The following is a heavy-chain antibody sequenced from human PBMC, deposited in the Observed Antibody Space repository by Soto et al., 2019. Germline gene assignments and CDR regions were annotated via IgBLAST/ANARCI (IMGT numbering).Heavy chain of an antibody. CDR1: GGSISRGGYS. V-gene: IGHV4-30-2*01. CDR2: MYHSGGT. CDR3: ARDGQGY. Sequence: SETLSPTCAVSGGSISRGGYSWGWIRQPPGEGLEWIGYMYHSGGTYHHPAPKSRVTKTRDTSTSTGHMELSSLRSEDTAVYYRARDGQGYWGQGTLVTVSS. J-gene: IGHJ4*02.